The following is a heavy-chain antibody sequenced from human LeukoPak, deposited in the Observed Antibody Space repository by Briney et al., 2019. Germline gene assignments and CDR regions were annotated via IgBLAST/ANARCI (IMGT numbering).Heavy chain of an antibody. CDR1: GGSISGYY. V-gene: IGHV4-59*01. CDR3: ASGTYFYFDY. D-gene: IGHD1-26*01. J-gene: IGHJ4*02. Sequence: SETLSLTCTVSGGSISGYYWSWIRQPPGKGLEWIGYIYYSGSTNYSPSLKSRLTISVDTSKNQFSLKLSSVTAADTAVYYCASGTYFYFDYWGQGTLVTVSS. CDR2: IYYSGST.